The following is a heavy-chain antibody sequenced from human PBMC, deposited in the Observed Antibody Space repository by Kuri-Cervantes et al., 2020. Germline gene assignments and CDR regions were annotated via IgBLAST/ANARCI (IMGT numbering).Heavy chain of an antibody. Sequence: GESLKISCAASGFTFSSYAMNWVRQAPGKGLEWVSSISSSSSYIYYADSVKGRFTISRDNAKNSLYLQMNSLRAEDTAVYYCACPAYGSWPVWGQGTTVTVSS. V-gene: IGHV3-21*01. J-gene: IGHJ6*02. CDR2: ISSSSSYI. CDR1: GFTFSSYA. D-gene: IGHD3-10*01. CDR3: ACPAYGSWPV.